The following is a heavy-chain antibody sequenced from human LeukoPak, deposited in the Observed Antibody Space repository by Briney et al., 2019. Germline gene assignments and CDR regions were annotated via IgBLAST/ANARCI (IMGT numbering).Heavy chain of an antibody. CDR1: GGSISSGGYY. Sequence: SETLSLTCTVSGGSISSGGYYWSWLRQHPGKGLEWIGYIYYSGSTYYNPSLKSRVTISVETSKNQFSLKLSSVTAADTAVYYCARSLRIQLWSKAFDYWGQGTLVTVSS. J-gene: IGHJ4*02. V-gene: IGHV4-31*03. CDR3: ARSLRIQLWSKAFDY. CDR2: IYYSGST. D-gene: IGHD5-18*01.